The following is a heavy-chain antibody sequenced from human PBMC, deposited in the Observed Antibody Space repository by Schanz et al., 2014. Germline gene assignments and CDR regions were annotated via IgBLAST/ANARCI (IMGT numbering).Heavy chain of an antibody. CDR1: GFSFSSYA. CDR3: ARKVVATIGGYYDN. Sequence: EVHLLESGGGLVEPGGSLRLSCAASGFSFSSYAMGWVRQARGKGLEWVSAMNESHSTIYYADSVRGRFTISRDNAENTLLLQMNSLRAEDTAVYYCARKVVATIGGYYDNWGQGTLVIVSS. CDR2: MNESHSTI. J-gene: IGHJ4*02. V-gene: IGHV3-23*01. D-gene: IGHD5-12*01.